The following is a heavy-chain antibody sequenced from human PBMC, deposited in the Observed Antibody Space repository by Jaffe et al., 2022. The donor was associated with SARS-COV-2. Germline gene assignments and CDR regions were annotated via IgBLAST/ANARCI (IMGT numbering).Heavy chain of an antibody. Sequence: QVQLVQSGAEVKKPGSSVKVSCKASGGTFSSYAISWVRQAPGQGLEWMGGIIPIFGTANYAQKFQGRVTITADESTSTAYMELSSLRSEDTAVYYCARVEMATSALALGAFDIWGQGTMVTVSS. V-gene: IGHV1-69*01. CDR2: IIPIFGTA. D-gene: IGHD5-12*01. CDR1: GGTFSSYA. J-gene: IGHJ3*02. CDR3: ARVEMATSALALGAFDI.